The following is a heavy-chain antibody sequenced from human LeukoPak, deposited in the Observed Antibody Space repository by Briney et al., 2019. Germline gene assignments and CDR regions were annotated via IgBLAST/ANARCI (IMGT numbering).Heavy chain of an antibody. CDR2: MNPNSGNT. CDR1: GYTFTSYD. CDR3: ARGFGYSSGWYYFDY. J-gene: IGHJ4*02. Sequence: ASVEVSCKASGYTFTSYDINWVRQATGQGLEWMGWMNPNSGNTGYAQKFQGRVTMTRNTSISTAYMELSSLRSEDTAVYYCARGFGYSSGWYYFDYWGQGTLVTVSS. D-gene: IGHD6-19*01. V-gene: IGHV1-8*01.